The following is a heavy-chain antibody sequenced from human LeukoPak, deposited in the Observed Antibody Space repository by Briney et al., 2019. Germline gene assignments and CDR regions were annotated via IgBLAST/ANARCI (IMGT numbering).Heavy chain of an antibody. J-gene: IGHJ3*02. CDR3: ARLELGVVVIASDHAFDI. CDR1: GFTFSSYW. Sequence: GGSLRLSCAASGFTFSSYWMSWVRQAPGKGLEWVANIKQDGSEKYYVDSVKGRFTISRDNDKNSLYLQMNSLRAEDTAVYYCARLELGVVVIASDHAFDIWGQGTMVTVSS. CDR2: IKQDGSEK. V-gene: IGHV3-7*01. D-gene: IGHD2-21*01.